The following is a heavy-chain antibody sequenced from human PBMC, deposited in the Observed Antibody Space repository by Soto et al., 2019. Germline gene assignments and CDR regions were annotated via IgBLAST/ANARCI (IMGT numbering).Heavy chain of an antibody. D-gene: IGHD2-2*01. CDR3: ARLGYCSSTSCYGWGYTDV. CDR1: GYTFTSYD. CDR2: MNPNSGNT. V-gene: IGHV1-8*01. J-gene: IGHJ6*03. Sequence: ASVKVSCKASGYTFTSYDINWVRQATGQGLEWMGWMNPNSGNTGYAQKFQGRVTMTRNTSISTAYMELSSLRSEDTAVYYCARLGYCSSTSCYGWGYTDVWGKGTTVTVSS.